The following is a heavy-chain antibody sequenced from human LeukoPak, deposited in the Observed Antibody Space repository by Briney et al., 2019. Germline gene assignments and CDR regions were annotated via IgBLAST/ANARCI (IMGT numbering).Heavy chain of an antibody. CDR2: IYYSGST. V-gene: IGHV4-39*01. CDR3: ASLRFGEFSRYFDY. D-gene: IGHD3-10*01. J-gene: IGHJ4*02. CDR1: GGSISSSSYY. Sequence: SETLSLTCTVSGGSISSSSYYWGWIRQPPGKGLEWIGSIYYSGSTYYNPSLKSRVTISVDTSKNQFSLKLSSVTAADTAVYYCASLRFGEFSRYFDYWGQGTLVTVSS.